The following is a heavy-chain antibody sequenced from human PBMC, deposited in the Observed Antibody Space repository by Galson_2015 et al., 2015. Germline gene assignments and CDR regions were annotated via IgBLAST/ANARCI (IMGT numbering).Heavy chain of an antibody. Sequence: SLRLSCAASGFTSTNSGLHWVRQAPGKGLEWVAVIYSDGGNDYYADSVKGRFTISRDNSKNTLYLQMHRLTAEDTAMYYCARDEELGRALDYWGQGTLVSVSS. D-gene: IGHD1-1*01. J-gene: IGHJ4*02. CDR3: ARDEELGRALDY. CDR1: GFTSTNSG. V-gene: IGHV3-33*01. CDR2: IYSDGGND.